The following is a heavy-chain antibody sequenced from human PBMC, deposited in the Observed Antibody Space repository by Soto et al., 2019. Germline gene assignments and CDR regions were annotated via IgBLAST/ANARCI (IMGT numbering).Heavy chain of an antibody. CDR3: ATNRYYYGSGSYYNPLGYYYGMDV. J-gene: IGHJ6*02. V-gene: IGHV1-24*01. Sequence: ASVKVSCKVSGYTLTEFSVQWVRQARGKGLEWIGGFDLDDGETIYAQKFQDRVTMTEDTSTDTAYMELSSLRSEDTAVYYCATNRYYYGSGSYYNPLGYYYGMDVWGQGTTVTVSS. CDR2: FDLDDGET. D-gene: IGHD3-10*01. CDR1: GYTLTEFS.